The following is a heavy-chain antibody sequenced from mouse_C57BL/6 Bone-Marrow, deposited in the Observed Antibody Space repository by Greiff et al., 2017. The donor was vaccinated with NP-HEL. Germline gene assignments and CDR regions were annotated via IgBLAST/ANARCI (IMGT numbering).Heavy chain of an antibody. CDR3: ARQGRITTDYAMDY. Sequence: EVMLVESGGGLVQPGVSLKLSCAASGFTFSDYYMYWVRQTPEKRLEWVAYISNGGGSTYYPDTVKGRFTISRDNAKNTLYLQMSRLKSEDTAMYYCARQGRITTDYAMDYWGQGTSVTVSS. D-gene: IGHD1-1*01. J-gene: IGHJ4*01. CDR1: GFTFSDYY. CDR2: ISNGGGST. V-gene: IGHV5-12*01.